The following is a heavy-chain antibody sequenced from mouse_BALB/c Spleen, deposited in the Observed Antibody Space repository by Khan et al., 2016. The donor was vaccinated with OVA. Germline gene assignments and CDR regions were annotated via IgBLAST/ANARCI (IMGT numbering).Heavy chain of an antibody. V-gene: IGHV1-63*02. Sequence: VQLQESGTELARPGTSVKMSCKAAGYTFSNYWIGWVKQRPGHGLEWIGDIYPCGGYTNYNENFKGKATLTADTSSSTAYMQLSSLASADSALYYCARRGGARATWDYFDYWGQGTTLTVAS. D-gene: IGHD3-1*01. CDR1: GYTFSNYW. CDR2: IYPCGGYT. J-gene: IGHJ2*01. CDR3: ARRGGARATWDYFDY.